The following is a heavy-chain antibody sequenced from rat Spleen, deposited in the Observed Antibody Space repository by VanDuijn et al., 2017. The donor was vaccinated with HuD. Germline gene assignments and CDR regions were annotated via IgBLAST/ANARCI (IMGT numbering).Heavy chain of an antibody. J-gene: IGHJ4*01. Sequence: EVQLVETGGGLVQPGESLKLSCVASGFTFSSYWMYWIRQAPTKGLEWVAYISPGGGSTYYPDSVKGRFTVSRDNANNTLYLQMDSLRSEDTATYYCARHPYSSYSYVMDAWGQGASVTVSS. CDR3: ARHPYSSYSYVMDA. CDR2: ISPGGGST. V-gene: IGHV5-58*01. CDR1: GFTFSSYW. D-gene: IGHD1-2*01.